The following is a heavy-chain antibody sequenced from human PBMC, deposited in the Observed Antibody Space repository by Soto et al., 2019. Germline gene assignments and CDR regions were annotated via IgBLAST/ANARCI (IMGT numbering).Heavy chain of an antibody. D-gene: IGHD3-10*01. CDR3: ARVGDPIWFGELPYGMDV. CDR1: GYTFTSYG. Sequence: QVQLVQSGAEVKKPGASVKVSCKASGYTFTSYGMSWVRQAPGQGLEWMGWISAYNGNTNYAQKLQGRVTMTTDTSTSTAYMELRSLRSDDTAVYYCARVGDPIWFGELPYGMDVWGQGNTVTVSS. J-gene: IGHJ6*02. V-gene: IGHV1-18*01. CDR2: ISAYNGNT.